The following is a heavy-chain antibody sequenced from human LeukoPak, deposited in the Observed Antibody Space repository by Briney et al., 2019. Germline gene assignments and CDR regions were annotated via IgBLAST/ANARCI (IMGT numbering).Heavy chain of an antibody. J-gene: IGHJ3*01. CDR1: RGSISSFY. CDR2: SHYTGNT. CDR3: VRSPTYTGGFFVL. Sequence: SETLSLTCTVSRGSISSFYWTWIRQPPGRGLAWIGYSHYTGNTKSNPSLRSRVTISVDMSWNRFSLKLTSGTAADTAVYYCVRSPTYTGGFFVLRGQGTMVTVS. V-gene: IGHV4-59*01. D-gene: IGHD6-19*01.